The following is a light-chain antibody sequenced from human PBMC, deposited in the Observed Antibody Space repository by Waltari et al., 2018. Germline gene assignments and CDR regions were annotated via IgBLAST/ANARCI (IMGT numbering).Light chain of an antibody. CDR3: QQYYTTPLT. V-gene: IGKV4-1*01. Sequence: DIGLSQSPDSLGMCLGARAPINCKSTQSVLYSSNNKNYLAWYQQKPGQPPKLLIYWASTRESGVPDRFSGSGSGTDFTLTISSLQAEDVAVYYCQQYYTTPLTFGGGTKVEIK. CDR1: QSVLYSSNNKNY. CDR2: WAS. J-gene: IGKJ4*01.